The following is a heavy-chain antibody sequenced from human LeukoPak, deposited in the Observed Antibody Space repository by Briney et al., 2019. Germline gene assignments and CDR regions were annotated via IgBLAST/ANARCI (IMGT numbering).Heavy chain of an antibody. CDR1: GGSISSYY. D-gene: IGHD3-3*01. V-gene: IGHV4-59*01. CDR2: IYYSGST. Sequence: SETLSLTCTVSGGSISSYYWSWIRQPPGKGLEWIGYIYYSGSTNYNPSLKSRVTISVDTSKNQFSLKLSSVTAADTAVYYCASFSPRSGYHYYWGQGTLVTVSS. CDR3: ASFSPRSGYHYY. J-gene: IGHJ4*02.